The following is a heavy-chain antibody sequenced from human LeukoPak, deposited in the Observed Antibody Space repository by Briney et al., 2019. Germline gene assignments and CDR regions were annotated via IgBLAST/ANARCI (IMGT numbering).Heavy chain of an antibody. V-gene: IGHV3-74*01. D-gene: IGHD3-10*01. CDR3: VRVPYSGSYYNYWFDL. CDR2: INSDGSSA. Sequence: GGSLRLSCAASGFSFNTYWMDRVRQVPGKGLVWVSHINSDGSSATYADSVRGRFTISRDNAENTLYLQMNRLRAEDTAVYYCVRVPYSGSYYNYWFDLWGQGTLVTVSS. CDR1: GFSFNTYW. J-gene: IGHJ5*02.